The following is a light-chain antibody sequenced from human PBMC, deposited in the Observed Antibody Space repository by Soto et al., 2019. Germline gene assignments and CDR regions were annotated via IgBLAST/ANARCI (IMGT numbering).Light chain of an antibody. CDR2: GAS. J-gene: IGKJ2*01. V-gene: IGKV3-15*01. CDR1: QSVGSN. Sequence: ETVMTQSPATLSVSPGEGATLSCRASQSVGSNLAWYQRRPGQAPRLLIYGASTRATGIPARFSGSGSGTEFTLTISGLQSEDFAVYYCQQYNNWPPHTFGQGTKLEIK. CDR3: QQYNNWPPHT.